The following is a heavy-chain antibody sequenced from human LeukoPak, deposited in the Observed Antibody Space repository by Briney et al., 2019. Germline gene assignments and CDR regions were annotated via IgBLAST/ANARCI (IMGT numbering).Heavy chain of an antibody. CDR2: IYHSGST. J-gene: IGHJ4*02. V-gene: IGHV4-38-2*01. CDR1: GYSISSGYY. CDR3: ARQTPSDY. Sequence: SETLSLTCAVSGYSISSGYYWGWIRQPPGKGLEWIGSIYHSGSTYYNPSLKSRVTISVDTSKNQLSLKLSSVTAADTAVYYCARQTPSDYWGQGTLVTVSS.